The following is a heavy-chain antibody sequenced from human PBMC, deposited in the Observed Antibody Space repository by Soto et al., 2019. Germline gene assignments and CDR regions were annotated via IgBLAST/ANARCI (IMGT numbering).Heavy chain of an antibody. CDR1: GYTFTGYY. CDR2: INPNSGGA. CDR3: ARDIAVAGTGWFDP. D-gene: IGHD6-19*01. J-gene: IGHJ5*02. Sequence: RASVKVSCKASGYTFTGYYMHWVRQGPGQGLEWMGWINPNSGGANYAQKFQGRVTMTRDTSISTAYMELSRLGSDDTAVYYCARDIAVAGTGWFDPWSQGTLVTVSS. V-gene: IGHV1-2*02.